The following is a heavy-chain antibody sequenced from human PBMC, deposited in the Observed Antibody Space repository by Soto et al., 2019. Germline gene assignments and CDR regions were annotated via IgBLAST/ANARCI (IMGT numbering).Heavy chain of an antibody. D-gene: IGHD6-19*01. Sequence: GGSLRLSCAASGFTFSDYYMSWIRQAPGKGLEWVSYISSSSYTNYADSVKGRFTISRDNAKNSLYLQMNSLRAEDTAVYYCARAVIAVASLDVWGQGTTVTVSS. V-gene: IGHV3-11*06. CDR2: ISSSSYT. CDR3: ARAVIAVASLDV. CDR1: GFTFSDYY. J-gene: IGHJ6*02.